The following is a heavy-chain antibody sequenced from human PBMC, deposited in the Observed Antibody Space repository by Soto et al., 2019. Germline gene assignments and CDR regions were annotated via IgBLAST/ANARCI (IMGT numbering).Heavy chain of an antibody. CDR3: ARGTPQNTITSFDC. CDR2: IYYSRST. V-gene: IGHV4-30-4*01. J-gene: IGHJ4*02. CDR1: GGSISSLDYY. Sequence: QVQLQESGPGLVKPSQTLPLTCTVSGGSISSLDYYWSWIRQPPGKGLEWIGYIYYSRSTYYNPSLKSRVTISVDTSKSQCSLKLNSVAAADTAVYYCARGTPQNTITSFDCWGQGTLVTVSS. D-gene: IGHD1-20*01.